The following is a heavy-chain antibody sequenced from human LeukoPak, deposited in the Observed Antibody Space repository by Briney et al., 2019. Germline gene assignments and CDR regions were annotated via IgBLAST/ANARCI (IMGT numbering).Heavy chain of an antibody. CDR3: ARDYSSGWYAFDI. CDR2: ISSSSSTI. D-gene: IGHD6-19*01. CDR1: GFTFSSYG. J-gene: IGHJ3*02. Sequence: PGGSLRLSCAASGFTFSSYGMTWVRQAPGKGLEWVSYISSSSSTIYYADSVKGRFTISRDNAKNSLYLQLNSLRAEDTAVYYCARDYSSGWYAFDIWGQGTMVTVSS. V-gene: IGHV3-48*01.